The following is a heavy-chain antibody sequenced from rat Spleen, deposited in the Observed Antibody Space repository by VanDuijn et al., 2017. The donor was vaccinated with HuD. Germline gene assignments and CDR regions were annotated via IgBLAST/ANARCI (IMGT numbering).Heavy chain of an antibody. V-gene: IGHV5-19*01. J-gene: IGHJ3*01. CDR1: GFTFSNYG. Sequence: EVQLVESAGGLVQPGRSLKLSCAASGFTFSNYGMHWIRQAPTKGLEWVASISPSGGSTYYRDSVKGRFTISRDNAKSTLYLQMDSLRSEDTATYYCARHGAYYGYNYNWFAYWGQGTLVTVSS. CDR2: ISPSGGST. D-gene: IGHD1-9*01. CDR3: ARHGAYYGYNYNWFAY.